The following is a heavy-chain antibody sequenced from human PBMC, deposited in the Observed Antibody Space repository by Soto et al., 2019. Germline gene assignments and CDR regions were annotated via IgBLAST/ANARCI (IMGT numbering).Heavy chain of an antibody. Sequence: WVAVISYDGSNKYYADSVKGRFTISRDNSKNTLYLQMNSLRAEDTAVYYFAAPMVRGVIPSYYYYGMDVWGQGTTVTVSS. CDR3: AAPMVRGVIPSYYYYGMDV. J-gene: IGHJ6*02. CDR2: ISYDGSNK. V-gene: IGHV3-30*03. D-gene: IGHD3-10*01.